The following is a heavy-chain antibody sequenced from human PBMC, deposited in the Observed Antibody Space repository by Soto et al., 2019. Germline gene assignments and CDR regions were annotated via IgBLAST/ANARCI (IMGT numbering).Heavy chain of an antibody. Sequence: QVQLVQSGAEVKKPGASVKVSCKASGYTFTSYYMHWVRQAPGQGLEWMGIINPSGGSTNYAQKLQGRVTMTTDTSTSTAYMELRSLRSDDTAVYYCARDRYGLCDYWGQGTLVTVSS. D-gene: IGHD4-17*01. V-gene: IGHV1-46*01. CDR2: INPSGGST. J-gene: IGHJ4*02. CDR3: ARDRYGLCDY. CDR1: GYTFTSYY.